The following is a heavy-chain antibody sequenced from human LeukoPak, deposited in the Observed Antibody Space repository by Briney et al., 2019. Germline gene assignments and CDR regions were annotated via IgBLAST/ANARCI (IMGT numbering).Heavy chain of an antibody. Sequence: GESLKISCKGSGYSFSSYVIGWGRQVTGKGLELRGMIFPDDSDTRYSPSCQGHVTISVDKSISTAYLKWSSLEDSDTAMYYCARPLTVWGSYRYTFDYWGQGTLVTVSS. V-gene: IGHV5-51*01. CDR2: IFPDDSDT. CDR1: GYSFSSYV. J-gene: IGHJ4*02. D-gene: IGHD3-16*02. CDR3: ARPLTVWGSYRYTFDY.